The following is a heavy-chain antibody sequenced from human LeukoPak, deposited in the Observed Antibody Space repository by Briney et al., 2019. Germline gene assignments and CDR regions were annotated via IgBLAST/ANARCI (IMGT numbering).Heavy chain of an antibody. CDR2: ISGSGGST. D-gene: IGHD3-10*01. J-gene: IGHJ4*02. CDR1: GFTFSSYA. CDR3: AKVASITMVRGHQDYFDY. Sequence: GGSLRLSCAASGFTFSSYAMSWVRQAPGKGLEWVSAISGSGGSTYYADSMKGRFTISRDNSKNTLYLQMNSLRAEDTAVYYCAKVASITMVRGHQDYFDYWGQGTLVTVSS. V-gene: IGHV3-23*01.